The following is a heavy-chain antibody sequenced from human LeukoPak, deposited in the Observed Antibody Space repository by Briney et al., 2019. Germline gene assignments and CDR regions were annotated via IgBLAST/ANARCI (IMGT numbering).Heavy chain of an antibody. D-gene: IGHD6-19*01. CDR2: INHSGST. CDR1: GGSFSGYY. CDR3: ARLEGRYSSGWRYYFDY. V-gene: IGHV4-34*01. Sequence: PSETLSLTCAVYGGSFSGYYWSWIRQPPGKGLEWIGEINHSGSTNYNPSLKSRVTISVDTSKNQFSLKLSFVTAADTAVYYCARLEGRYSSGWRYYFDYWGQGTLVTVSS. J-gene: IGHJ4*02.